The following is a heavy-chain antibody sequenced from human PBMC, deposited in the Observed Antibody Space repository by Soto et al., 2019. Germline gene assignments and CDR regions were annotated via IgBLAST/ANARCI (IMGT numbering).Heavy chain of an antibody. CDR1: GGTFGNSA. CDR3: AKVMAAAGYDS. CDR2: IIPVFGTV. Sequence: ASLKGSCTASGGTFGNSAISWVRQDPGQGLEWMGGIIPVFGTVNYAQKFEGRVTITADESTSTVFMEMSRLTSEDTAVYYCAKVMAAAGYDSWGQGTLVTVSS. J-gene: IGHJ4*02. D-gene: IGHD3-16*01. V-gene: IGHV1-69*13.